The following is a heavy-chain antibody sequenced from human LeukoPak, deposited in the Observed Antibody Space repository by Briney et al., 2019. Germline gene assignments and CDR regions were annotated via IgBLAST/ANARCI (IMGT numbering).Heavy chain of an antibody. CDR2: INPSGGST. D-gene: IGHD3-22*01. J-gene: IGHJ4*02. V-gene: IGHV1-46*01. CDR1: GYTFTSYY. Sequence: GASVKVSCKASGYTFTSYYMHWVRQAPGQGLEWMGIINPSGGSTSYAQKFQGRVTMTRDTSTSTVYMELSSLRSEDTAVYYCARSSERNYDSSGYYPWSFDYWGQGTLVTVSS. CDR3: ARSSERNYDSSGYYPWSFDY.